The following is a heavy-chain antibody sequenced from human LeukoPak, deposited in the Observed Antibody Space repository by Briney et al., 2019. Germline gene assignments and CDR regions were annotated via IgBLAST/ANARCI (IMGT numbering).Heavy chain of an antibody. CDR2: IYTSGST. CDR3: ARDSSGSHYYYYYMDV. J-gene: IGHJ6*03. V-gene: IGHV4-61*02. CDR1: GGSISSGSYY. Sequence: PSETLSLTCTVSGGSISSGSYYWSWIRQPAGKGLEWIGRIYTSGSTNYNPSLKSRVTIPVDTSKNQFSLKLSSVTAADTAVYYCARDSSGSHYYYYYMDVWGKGTTVTVSS. D-gene: IGHD3-10*01.